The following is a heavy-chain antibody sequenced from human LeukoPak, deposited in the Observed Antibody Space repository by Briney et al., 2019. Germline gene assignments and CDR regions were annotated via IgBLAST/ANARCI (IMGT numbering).Heavy chain of an antibody. CDR3: ARGGNYDILTGYILDY. J-gene: IGHJ4*02. CDR2: IKHHGRDK. Sequence: GGSLRLSCAASGFTFSNYWMSWVRQAPGKGLEWVANIKHHGRDKHYVHSVKGRFTIARDSAKNSLNLQMNSLRAEDTAVYYCARGGNYDILTGYILDYWGQGTLVTVSS. V-gene: IGHV3-7*03. CDR1: GFTFSNYW. D-gene: IGHD3-9*01.